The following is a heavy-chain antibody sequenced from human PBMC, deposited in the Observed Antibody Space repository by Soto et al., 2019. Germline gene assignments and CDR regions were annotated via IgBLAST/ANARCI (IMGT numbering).Heavy chain of an antibody. CDR3: ARDGSDVWSGYWVDYYGMDV. J-gene: IGHJ6*02. Sequence: PGGSLRLSCAASGFTFSSYGMHWVRQAPGKGLEWVAVIWYDGSNKYYADSVKGRFTISRDNSKNTLYLQMNSLRAEDTAVYYCARDGSDVWSGYWVDYYGMDVWGQGTTVTVSS. CDR2: IWYDGSNK. V-gene: IGHV3-33*01. D-gene: IGHD3-3*01. CDR1: GFTFSSYG.